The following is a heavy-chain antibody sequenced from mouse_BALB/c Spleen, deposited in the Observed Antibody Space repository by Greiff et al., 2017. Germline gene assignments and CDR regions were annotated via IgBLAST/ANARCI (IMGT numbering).Heavy chain of an antibody. CDR1: GYTFTSYY. CDR2: IYPGNVNT. D-gene: IGHD2-4*01. V-gene: IGHV1S56*01. Sequence: QVQLQQSGPELVKPGASVRISCKASGYTFTSYYIHWVKQRPGQGLEWIGWIYPGNVNTKYNEKFKGKATLTADKSSSTAYMQLSSLTSEDSAVYFCAREGIYYDTLFAYWGQGTLVTVSA. CDR3: AREGIYYDTLFAY. J-gene: IGHJ3*01.